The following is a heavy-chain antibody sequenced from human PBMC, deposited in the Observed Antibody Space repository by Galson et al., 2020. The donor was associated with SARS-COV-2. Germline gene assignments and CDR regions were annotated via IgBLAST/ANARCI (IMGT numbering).Heavy chain of an antibody. D-gene: IGHD3-9*01. Sequence: SVKVSCKASGGTFSSYAISWVRQAPGQGLAWMGGIIPIFGQENYAQKFQGRVTITADESTRTAYMELSSLRSEDTAVYYCARVPTAYDILTGYYYYYGMDVWGQGTTVTVSS. CDR1: GGTFSSYA. CDR3: ARVPTAYDILTGYYYYYGMDV. J-gene: IGHJ6*02. CDR2: IIPIFGQE. V-gene: IGHV1-69*13.